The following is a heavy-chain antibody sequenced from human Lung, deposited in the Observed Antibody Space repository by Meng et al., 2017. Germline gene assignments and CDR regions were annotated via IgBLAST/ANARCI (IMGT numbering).Heavy chain of an antibody. CDR1: GGSCSDYY. CDR2: INHSGST. Sequence: QVQLPPGGDGLLRPSETLSLSCVVSGGSCSDYYWSWIRQPPGKGLEWIGEINHSGSTNYNPSLESRATISVDTSQNNLSLKLSSVTAADSAVYYCARGPTTMAHDFDYWGQGTLVTVSS. D-gene: IGHD4-11*01. J-gene: IGHJ4*02. V-gene: IGHV4-34*01. CDR3: ARGPTTMAHDFDY.